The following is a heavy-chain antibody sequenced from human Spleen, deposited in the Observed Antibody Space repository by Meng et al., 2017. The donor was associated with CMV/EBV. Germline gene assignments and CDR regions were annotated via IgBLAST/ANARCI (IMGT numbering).Heavy chain of an antibody. Sequence: LSLTCAASGFIFEDYGMSWVRQAPGKGLEWVAGITWNGDFTGYADSVKGRFTISRDNAKNSLYLQMNSLRAEDTAFYYCARGLRAAAKYYYYGMDVWGQGTTVTSP. CDR1: GFIFEDYG. J-gene: IGHJ6*02. CDR2: ITWNGDFT. V-gene: IGHV3-20*04. CDR3: ARGLRAAAKYYYYGMDV. D-gene: IGHD6-13*01.